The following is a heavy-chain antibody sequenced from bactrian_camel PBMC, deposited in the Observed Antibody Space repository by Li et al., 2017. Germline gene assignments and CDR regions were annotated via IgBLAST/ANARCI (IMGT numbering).Heavy chain of an antibody. CDR2: IYSDGSSI. CDR1: GFTFSSCY. D-gene: IGHD5*01. CDR3: AFGVGGWAEFGN. V-gene: IGHV3-2*01. J-gene: IGHJ6*01. Sequence: VQLVESGGDLVQPGGSLRLSCAASGFTFSSCYMSWVRQAPGKGLEWVSSIYSDGSSIYYADSVKGRFTISRDNAKNTVYLQMNSLKSEDTALYYCAFGVGGWAEFGNWGQGTQVTVS.